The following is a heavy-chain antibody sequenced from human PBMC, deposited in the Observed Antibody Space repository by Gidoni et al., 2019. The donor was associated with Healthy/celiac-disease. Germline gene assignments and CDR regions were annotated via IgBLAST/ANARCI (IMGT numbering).Heavy chain of an antibody. J-gene: IGHJ6*03. CDR3: ARLPLVARYYYYYYMDV. Sequence: QVQLQESGPGLVKPSETLSLTCTVSGGSISRYYWSWIRQPPGKGLEWIGYIYYSGSTNYNPSLKSRVTISVDTSKNQFSLKLSSVTAADTAVYYCARLPLVARYYYYYYMDVWGKGTTVTVSS. CDR2: IYYSGST. CDR1: GGSISRYY. V-gene: IGHV4-59*01. D-gene: IGHD5-12*01.